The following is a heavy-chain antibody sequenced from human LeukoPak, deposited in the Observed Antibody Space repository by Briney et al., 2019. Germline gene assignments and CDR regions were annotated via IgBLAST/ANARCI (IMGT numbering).Heavy chain of an antibody. CDR1: GFTFNSYG. J-gene: IGHJ4*02. V-gene: IGHV3-30*02. CDR3: TKAPFLAYCGRDCYGAIDY. CDR2: VIYDGNNK. D-gene: IGHD2-21*01. Sequence: GGSLRLSCAASGFTFNSYGMHWVRQSPGKGLEWVAFVIYDGNNKYYKDSVKGRFTISRDNSKNTLYLQMNSLRTEDTAVYYCTKAPFLAYCGRDCYGAIDYWGQGTLVTVSS.